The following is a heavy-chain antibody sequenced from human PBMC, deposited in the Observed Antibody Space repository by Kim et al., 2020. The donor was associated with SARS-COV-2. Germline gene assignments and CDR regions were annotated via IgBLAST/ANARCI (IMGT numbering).Heavy chain of an antibody. Sequence: GGSLRLSCAASGFTFNIHAMNWVRQAPWKGLEWVSAIGGSGGSTYYGDSVKGRFTISRDNSKNTSYLQMNSLRAEVTAVYYCSRHSRGYSYGYEYWGQGTLVTVSS. CDR1: GFTFNIHA. CDR2: IGGSGGST. D-gene: IGHD5-18*01. J-gene: IGHJ4*02. CDR3: SRHSRGYSYGYEY. V-gene: IGHV3-23*01.